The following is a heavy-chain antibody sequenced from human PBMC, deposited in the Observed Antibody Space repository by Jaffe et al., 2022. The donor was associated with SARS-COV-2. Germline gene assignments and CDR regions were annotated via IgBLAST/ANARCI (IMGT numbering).Heavy chain of an antibody. CDR1: GYSFTNLW. D-gene: IGHD6-13*01. J-gene: IGHJ6*03. V-gene: IGHV5-51*01. CDR2: IYPGDSDT. CDR3: ARLTSSSSWLNYYYYYYMDV. Sequence: EVQLVQSGAEVKKPGESLKISCKGSGYSFTNLWIAWVRQMPGKGLEWMGTIYPGDSDTRYSPSFQGQVTISADKSISTAYLQWSSLKASDTAIYYCARLTSSSSWLNYYYYYYMDVWGKGTTVTVSS.